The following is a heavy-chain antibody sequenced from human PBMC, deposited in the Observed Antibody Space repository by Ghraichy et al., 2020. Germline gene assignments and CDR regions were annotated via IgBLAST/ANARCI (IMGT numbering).Heavy chain of an antibody. D-gene: IGHD3-16*02. CDR3: ARTPDYDYIWGSYRSYYFDY. CDR1: GFTFSSYG. Sequence: GGSLRLSCAASGFTFSSYGMHWVRQAPGKGLEWVAVIWYDGSNKYYADSVKGRFTISRDNSKNTLYLQMNSLRAEDTAVCYCARTPDYDYIWGSYRSYYFDYWGQGTLVTVSS. J-gene: IGHJ4*02. V-gene: IGHV3-33*01. CDR2: IWYDGSNK.